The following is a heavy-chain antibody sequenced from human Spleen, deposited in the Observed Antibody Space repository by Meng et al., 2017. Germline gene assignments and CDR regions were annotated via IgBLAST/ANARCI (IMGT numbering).Heavy chain of an antibody. J-gene: IGHJ4*02. CDR2: INWNGGGT. CDR1: GFTFDDYG. Sequence: GGSLRLSCAASGFTFDDYGMSWVRQAPGKGLEWVSGINWNGGGTRYADSVKGRFTISRDNAKNSLYLQMNSLRVEDTALYYCVRDGFWAASSNSGIYLPDYWGQGTLVTVSS. D-gene: IGHD1-26*01. CDR3: VRDGFWAASSNSGIYLPDY. V-gene: IGHV3-20*04.